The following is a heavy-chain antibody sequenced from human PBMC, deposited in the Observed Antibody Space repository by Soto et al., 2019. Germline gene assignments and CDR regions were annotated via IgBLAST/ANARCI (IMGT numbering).Heavy chain of an antibody. V-gene: IGHV1-18*01. CDR3: ARDLGLRPDDY. CDR1: GYTFTSYG. Sequence: QVQLVQSGAAVKKPGASVQVSCKASGYTFTSYGISWVRQAPGQGLEWMGWISAYNGNTNYAQKLQGRVTMTTDTSTSIDYMELRSLRADDTALYYCARDLGLRPDDYWGQGTLVTVSS. CDR2: ISAYNGNT. D-gene: IGHD4-17*01. J-gene: IGHJ4*02.